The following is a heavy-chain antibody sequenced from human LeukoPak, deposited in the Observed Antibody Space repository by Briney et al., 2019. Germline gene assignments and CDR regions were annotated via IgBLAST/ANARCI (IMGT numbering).Heavy chain of an antibody. J-gene: IGHJ6*04. V-gene: IGHV3-9*01. CDR3: AELGITMIGGV. Sequence: PGRSLRLSCAASGFTFDDYAMHWVRQAPGKGLEGVSGISWNSGSIDYADSVKGRFTISRDNAKNSLYLQMNSLRAEDTAVYYCAELGITMIGGVWGKGTTVTISS. CDR2: ISWNSGSI. D-gene: IGHD3-10*02. CDR1: GFTFDDYA.